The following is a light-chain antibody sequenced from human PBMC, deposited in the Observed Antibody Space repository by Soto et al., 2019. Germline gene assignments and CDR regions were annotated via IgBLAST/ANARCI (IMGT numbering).Light chain of an antibody. CDR1: SNDVGTYNL. V-gene: IGLV2-23*01. J-gene: IGLJ1*01. CDR2: EGN. CDR3: CSYAGSVTFV. Sequence: QSVLTQPASVSGSPGQSITISCTGTSNDVGTYNLVSWYQQHPGKAPKVMIYEGNKRPSGVSDRFSASKSGNTASLTISGLQAEDEADFYCCSYAGSVTFVFGTGTKLTVL.